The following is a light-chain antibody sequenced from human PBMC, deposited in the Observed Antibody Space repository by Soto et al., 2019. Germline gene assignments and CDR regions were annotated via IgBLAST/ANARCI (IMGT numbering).Light chain of an antibody. CDR2: DAS. CDR3: QQRSNWPPA. CDR1: QSVSSY. V-gene: IGKV3-11*01. J-gene: IGKJ3*01. Sequence: EIVLTQSPATLSLSPGERATLSCRASQSVSSYLAWYQQKPGQAPRLLIYDASNRATGIPARFSGSGSGTDFTLSISSREPEDFSVYYWQQRSNWPPAVGPGTKVDIK.